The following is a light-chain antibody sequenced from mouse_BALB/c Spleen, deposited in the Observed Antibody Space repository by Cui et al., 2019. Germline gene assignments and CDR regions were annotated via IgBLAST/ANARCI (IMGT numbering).Light chain of an antibody. Sequence: QIVLTQSPAIMSASPGEKVTMTCSASSSVSYMYWYQQKPGSSPRLLIYDTSNLASGVPVRFSGSGSGTSYSLTISRMEAEDAATYYSQQWSSYPRTFGGGTKLEIK. CDR3: QQWSSYPRT. J-gene: IGKJ1*01. V-gene: IGKV4-55*01. CDR2: DTS. CDR1: SSVSY.